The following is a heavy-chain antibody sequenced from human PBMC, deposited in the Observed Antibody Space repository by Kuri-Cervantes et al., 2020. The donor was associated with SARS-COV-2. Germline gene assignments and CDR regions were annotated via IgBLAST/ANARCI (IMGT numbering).Heavy chain of an antibody. D-gene: IGHD2-2*01. CDR2: MNPNSGNT. CDR1: GYTFTGYY. V-gene: IGHV1-8*03. Sequence: ASVKVSCKASGYTFTGYYMHWVRQAPGQGLEWMGWMNPNSGNTGYAQKFQGRVTITRNTSINTAYMELSSLRSEDTAVYYCARGSCSSTSCYFWIFDYWGQGTLVTVSS. J-gene: IGHJ4*02. CDR3: ARGSCSSTSCYFWIFDY.